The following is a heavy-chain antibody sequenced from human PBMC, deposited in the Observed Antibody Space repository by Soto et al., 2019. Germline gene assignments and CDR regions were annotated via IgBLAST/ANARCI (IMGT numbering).Heavy chain of an antibody. J-gene: IGHJ6*02. CDR3: ASAGSSSSRYYRYSGMDV. CDR1: RGGLYTWA. V-gene: IGHV1-69*01. Sequence: VEVSCEGCRGGLYTWAIAWVRQEHGQGFEWMGGIIPMFGPANYPQKLQGRVTIFADESTSTAYLELSSLRSEDTAVYYCASAGSSSSRYYRYSGMDVLVQGTSVTVFS. D-gene: IGHD2-15*01. CDR2: IIPMFGPA.